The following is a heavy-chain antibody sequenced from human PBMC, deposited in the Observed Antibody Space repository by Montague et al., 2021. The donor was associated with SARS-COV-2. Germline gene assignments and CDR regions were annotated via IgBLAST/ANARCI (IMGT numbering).Heavy chain of an antibody. CDR3: EGAHYDMWTGTCSDL. Sequence: SETLSLTCAVSGGSISGHYWGWIRQPPGKGLEWIGEINHSGSTNXNPSLKSRVTISVDTSKNQFSLKLSSVTAADTAVYYCEGAHYDMWTGTCSDLWGQGTPVTVSS. D-gene: IGHD3-9*01. CDR1: GGSISGHY. J-gene: IGHJ5*02. CDR2: INHSGST. V-gene: IGHV4-34*01.